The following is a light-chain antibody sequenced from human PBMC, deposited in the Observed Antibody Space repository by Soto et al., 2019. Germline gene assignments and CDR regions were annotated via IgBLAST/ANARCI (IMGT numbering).Light chain of an antibody. Sequence: QSALTQPASVSGSPGQSITVSCTGTSSDVGKYNLVSWYQPHPGKAPKLMIYEATKRPSGVSNRFSGSKSANTASLTISGLQAEDEADYYCSSHAGRGTVVFGGGTKLTVL. CDR1: SSDVGKYNL. CDR2: EAT. V-gene: IGLV2-23*01. J-gene: IGLJ2*01. CDR3: SSHAGRGTVV.